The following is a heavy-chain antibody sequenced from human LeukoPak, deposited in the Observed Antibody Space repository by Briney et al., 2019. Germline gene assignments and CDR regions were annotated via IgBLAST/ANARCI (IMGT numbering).Heavy chain of an antibody. J-gene: IGHJ5*02. CDR3: ARDMIILQS. Sequence: GGSLRLSCSASGFIFSNYWMTWVRQAPGKGLEWVANIKQDGSEKYYVDSVKGRLTISGDNAKKSLYLQMNSLRAEDTAVYFCARDMIILQSWGQGTLVTVSS. CDR1: GFIFSNYW. V-gene: IGHV3-7*04. CDR2: IKQDGSEK. D-gene: IGHD3-16*01.